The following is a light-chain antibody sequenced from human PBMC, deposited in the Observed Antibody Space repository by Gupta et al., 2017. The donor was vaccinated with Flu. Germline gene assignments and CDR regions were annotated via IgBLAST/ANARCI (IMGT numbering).Light chain of an antibody. CDR3: QAWDSSTGV. V-gene: IGLV3-1*01. Sequence: TCSGDKLGEKYVFWYQQKSGQSPVLVIYQDYKRPSGIPERFSGSNSGNTATLTISETQALDEADYYCQAWDSSTGVVGGGTMLTVL. CDR1: KLGEKY. J-gene: IGLJ3*02. CDR2: QDY.